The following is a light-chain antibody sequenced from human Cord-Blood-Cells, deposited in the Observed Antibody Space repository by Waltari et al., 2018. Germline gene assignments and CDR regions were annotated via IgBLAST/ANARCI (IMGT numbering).Light chain of an antibody. CDR1: QDISNY. J-gene: IGKJ2*01. V-gene: IGKV1-33*01. CDR3: QQYDNLPMYT. CDR2: YAS. Sequence: DIQMTQSPSSLSASVGDRVTITCQASQDISNYLNWYQQKPGKAPKLLIYYASNLETWVPSRFSGSGSGTDFTFTISSLQPEDIATYYCQQYDNLPMYTFGQGTKLEIK.